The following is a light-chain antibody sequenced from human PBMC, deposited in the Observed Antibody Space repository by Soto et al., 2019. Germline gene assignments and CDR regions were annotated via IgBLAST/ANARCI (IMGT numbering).Light chain of an antibody. CDR1: QSVSSD. J-gene: IGKJ1*01. CDR3: QQYNTPPWT. CDR2: VAS. V-gene: IGKV3D-15*01. Sequence: EIVMTQSPATLSVSPGGRATLSCRASQSVSSDLAWYQQKPGQAPRLIVYVASTSATGIAARFSGSGSGTDSPLTISSLQSEDFAVYYRQQYNTPPWTFGQGTKVDIK.